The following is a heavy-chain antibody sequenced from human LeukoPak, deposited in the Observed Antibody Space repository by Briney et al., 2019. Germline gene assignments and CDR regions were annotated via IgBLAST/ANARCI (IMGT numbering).Heavy chain of an antibody. CDR1: GYSISSGYY. D-gene: IGHD1-1*01. V-gene: IGHV4-38-2*01. CDR3: ARGSDPNSYYYYMDV. CDR2: IYHSGST. J-gene: IGHJ6*03. Sequence: PSETLSLTCAVSGYSISSGYYWGWIRQPPGKGLEWIGSIYHSGSTYYNPSLKSRVTISVDTSKHQFSLKLSSVTAADTAVYYCARGSDPNSYYYYMDVWGKGTTVTVSS.